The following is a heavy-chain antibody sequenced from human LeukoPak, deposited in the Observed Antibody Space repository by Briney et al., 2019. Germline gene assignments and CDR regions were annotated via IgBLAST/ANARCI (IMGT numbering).Heavy chain of an antibody. CDR2: INPNSGGT. CDR3: ALVIERMYYFDY. J-gene: IGHJ4*02. V-gene: IGHV1-2*02. Sequence: ASVKVSCKASGYTFTGYYMHWVRQAPGQGLEWMGWINPNSGGTNYAQKFQGRVTMTRDTSISTAYMELSRLRSDDTAVYYCALVIERMYYFDYWGRGTLVTVSS. D-gene: IGHD2-21*01. CDR1: GYTFTGYY.